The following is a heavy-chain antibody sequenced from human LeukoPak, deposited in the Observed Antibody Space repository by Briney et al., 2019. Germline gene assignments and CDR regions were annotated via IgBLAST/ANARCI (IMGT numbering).Heavy chain of an antibody. CDR2: ISYGGSNK. V-gene: IGHV3-30*18. CDR3: AKPSSSPDY. CDR1: GFTFSSYG. D-gene: IGHD6-13*01. Sequence: GGSLRLSCAASGFTFSSYGMHWVRQAPGKGLEWVAVISYGGSNKYYADSVKGRFTISRDNSKNTLYLQMNSLRAEDTAVYYCAKPSSSPDYWGQGTLVTVSS. J-gene: IGHJ4*02.